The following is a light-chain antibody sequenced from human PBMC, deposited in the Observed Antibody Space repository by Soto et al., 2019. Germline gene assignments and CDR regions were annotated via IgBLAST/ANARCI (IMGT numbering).Light chain of an antibody. CDR2: DVS. CDR1: SSDVGGYNY. V-gene: IGLV2-14*01. CDR3: SSYTSTSVV. Sequence: QSALTQPASVSGSPGQSITISCTGTSSDVGGYNYVSWYQQHPGKAPILMIYDVSNRPSGISNRFSGSKSGNTASLTIAGLQAEDEAGYYCSSYTSTSVVFGGGTKLTVL. J-gene: IGLJ2*01.